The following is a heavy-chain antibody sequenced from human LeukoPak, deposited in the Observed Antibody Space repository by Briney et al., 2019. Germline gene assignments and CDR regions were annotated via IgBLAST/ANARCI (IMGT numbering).Heavy chain of an antibody. J-gene: IGHJ4*02. CDR1: GGSISSGGYY. CDR3: AREGEYSSGIDY. V-gene: IGHV4-31*03. Sequence: PSQTPSLTCTVSGGSISSGGYYWSWIRQHPGKGLEWIGYIYYSGSTYYNPSLKSRVTISVDTPKNQFSLKLSSVTAADTAVYYCAREGEYSSGIDYWGQGTLVTVSS. D-gene: IGHD6-19*01. CDR2: IYYSGST.